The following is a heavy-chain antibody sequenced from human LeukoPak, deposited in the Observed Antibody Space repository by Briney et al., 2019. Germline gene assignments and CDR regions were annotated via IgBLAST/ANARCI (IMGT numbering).Heavy chain of an antibody. CDR2: IGIGGDT. J-gene: IGHJ4*02. CDR1: GFTFSSYD. CDR3: ARGVSSGYHVFDY. V-gene: IGHV3-13*01. D-gene: IGHD3-22*01. Sequence: GGSLRLSCAASGFTFSSYDMHWVRQVTGKGLEWVSGIGIGGDTYNLGSVKGRFTISRENAKNSLYLQMNSLRAEDTAVYYRARGVSSGYHVFDYWGQGTLVTVSS.